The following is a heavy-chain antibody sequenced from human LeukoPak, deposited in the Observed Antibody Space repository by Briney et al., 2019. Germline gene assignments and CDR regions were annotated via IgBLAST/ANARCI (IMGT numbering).Heavy chain of an antibody. J-gene: IGHJ4*02. V-gene: IGHV1-46*01. Sequence: GASVKVSCKASGYIFSSYYMHWVRQPPGQGLEWMGIINPSGGSTSYAQKFQGRVTMTRDTSTSTVYMELSSLRSDDTAVYYCARDSPISGSYYGGLGHWGQGTLVTVSS. CDR3: ARDSPISGSYYGGLGH. D-gene: IGHD1-26*01. CDR2: INPSGGST. CDR1: GYIFSSYY.